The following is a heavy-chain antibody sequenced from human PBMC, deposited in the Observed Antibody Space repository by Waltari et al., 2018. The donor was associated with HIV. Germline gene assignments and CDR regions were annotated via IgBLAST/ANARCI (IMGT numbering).Heavy chain of an antibody. V-gene: IGHV3-48*01. Sequence: EVQLVESGGGLVQPGGSLRLSCAASGFTFSSYSMNWVRQAPGKGLEWVSYISSSSSTIYYADSVKGRFTISRDNAKNSLYLQMNSLRAEDTAVYYCARDPSQPRGQQIAARRAFDIWGQGTMVTVSS. CDR3: ARDPSQPRGQQIAARRAFDI. J-gene: IGHJ3*02. CDR1: GFTFSSYS. CDR2: ISSSSSTI. D-gene: IGHD6-13*01.